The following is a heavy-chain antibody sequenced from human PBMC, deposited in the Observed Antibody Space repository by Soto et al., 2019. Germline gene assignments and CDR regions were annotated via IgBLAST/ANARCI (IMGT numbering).Heavy chain of an antibody. D-gene: IGHD4-17*01. Sequence: QVQLVQSGAEVKKPGASVKVSCKASGYTFTSYAMHWVRQAPGQRLEWMGWINAGNGNTKYSQKFQGRVTITRDTSASTAYMELSSLRPEDTAVYYCASQTVTTGYYYYGMDVWGQGTTVTVSS. V-gene: IGHV1-3*01. J-gene: IGHJ6*02. CDR3: ASQTVTTGYYYYGMDV. CDR1: GYTFTSYA. CDR2: INAGNGNT.